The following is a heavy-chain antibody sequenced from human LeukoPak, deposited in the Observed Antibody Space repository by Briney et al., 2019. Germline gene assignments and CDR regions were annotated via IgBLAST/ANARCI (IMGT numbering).Heavy chain of an antibody. CDR2: IFYSGST. D-gene: IGHD3-22*01. Sequence: SETLSLTCTVSGGSISTSNYYWGWVRQPPGKGLEWIGNIFYSGSTYYSPSLKSRVTISLDTSRNQFSLKLSSVTAADTAVYYCARSRITMIVVVLWGQGTLVTVSS. CDR3: ARSRITMIVVVL. V-gene: IGHV4-39*01. J-gene: IGHJ4*02. CDR1: GGSISTSNYY.